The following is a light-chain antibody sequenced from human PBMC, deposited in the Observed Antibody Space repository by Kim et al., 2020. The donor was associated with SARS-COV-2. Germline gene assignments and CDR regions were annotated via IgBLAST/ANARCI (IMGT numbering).Light chain of an antibody. CDR2: EDD. CDR1: IGSIDDNY. CDR3: QSYNRDNVI. Sequence: KTVTLSGTPSIGSIDDNYVQWYQQRPGGVPTTVIYEDDQIPSGVSDRFSGSIDNSSNSASLTISGLRTEDEADYYCQSYNRDNVIFGGGTQLTVL. V-gene: IGLV6-57*03. J-gene: IGLJ2*01.